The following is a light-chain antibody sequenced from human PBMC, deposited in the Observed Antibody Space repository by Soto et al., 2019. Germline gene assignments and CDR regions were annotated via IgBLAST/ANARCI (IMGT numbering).Light chain of an antibody. Sequence: QSVLTQPPSVSEAPRQRVTISCSGSSSNVGINAVNWYQHVPGKPPKLLVYHDNLLPSGVSDRFSGSKSGTSASLAISGLQSEDEGDYYCAAWDDRLSGAVFGGGTKLTVL. CDR2: HDN. V-gene: IGLV1-36*01. J-gene: IGLJ3*02. CDR1: SSNVGINA. CDR3: AAWDDRLSGAV.